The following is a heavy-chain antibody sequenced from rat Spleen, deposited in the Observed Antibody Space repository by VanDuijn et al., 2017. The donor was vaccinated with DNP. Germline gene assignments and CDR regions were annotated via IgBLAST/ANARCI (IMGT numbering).Heavy chain of an antibody. J-gene: IGHJ4*01. CDR3: ARWPGYNPPYAMDA. CDR1: GYSITSNYR. CDR2: VNSAGST. V-gene: IGHV3-3*01. D-gene: IGHD1-4*01. Sequence: EVQFQESGPGLVKPSQSLSLTCSVTGYSITSNYRWNWIRKFPGNKLEWMGSVNSAGSTNYNPSLKSRISITRDTSKNQFFLQVNSVTTEDTATYYCARWPGYNPPYAMDAWGQGTSVTVSS.